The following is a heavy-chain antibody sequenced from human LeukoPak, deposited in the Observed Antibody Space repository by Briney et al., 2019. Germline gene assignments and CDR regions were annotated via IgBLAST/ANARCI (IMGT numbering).Heavy chain of an antibody. V-gene: IGHV1-2*02. D-gene: IGHD6-13*01. CDR2: INPNSGGT. J-gene: IGHJ4*02. Sequence: ASVTVSFTASGYTFTVYYMHWVRQAPGQGLEWMGWINPNSGGTNYAQKFQGRVTMTRDTSISTAYMELSRLRSDDTAVYYCARAQQQLEDPDIDYWGQGTLVTVSS. CDR3: ARAQQQLEDPDIDY. CDR1: GYTFTVYY.